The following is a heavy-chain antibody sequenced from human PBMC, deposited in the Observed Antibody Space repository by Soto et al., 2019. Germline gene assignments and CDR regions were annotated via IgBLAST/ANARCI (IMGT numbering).Heavy chain of an antibody. Sequence: SETQSLTCTVSGGSVSSGDYYWSWIRQPPGKGLEWIGYIYYSGSTYYNPSLKSRVTISLDTSKNQFSLKLSSVTAADTAVYYCARGLPSNYANWFDPWGQGTLVTVSS. CDR3: ARGLPSNYANWFDP. J-gene: IGHJ5*02. CDR2: IYYSGST. CDR1: GGSVSSGDYY. D-gene: IGHD2-2*01. V-gene: IGHV4-30-4*01.